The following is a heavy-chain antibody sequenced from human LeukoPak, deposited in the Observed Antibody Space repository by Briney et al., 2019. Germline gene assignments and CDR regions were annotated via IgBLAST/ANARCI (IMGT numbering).Heavy chain of an antibody. CDR2: IYHSGNT. CDR3: ARATLRYCSSTSCYGEGFDY. CDR1: GYSISSGYY. V-gene: IGHV4-38-2*02. D-gene: IGHD2-2*01. Sequence: SETLSLTCTVSGYSISSGYYWAWIRQPPGKGLQWIGNIYHSGNTYYNPSLKSRVSISVDTSKNQFSLRLTSVTAADTAVYYCARATLRYCSSTSCYGEGFDYWGQGTLVTVSS. J-gene: IGHJ4*02.